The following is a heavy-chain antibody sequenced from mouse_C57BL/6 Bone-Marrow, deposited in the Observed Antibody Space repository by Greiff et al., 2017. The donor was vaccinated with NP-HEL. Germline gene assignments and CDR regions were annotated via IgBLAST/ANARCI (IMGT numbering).Heavy chain of an antibody. V-gene: IGHV1-52*01. D-gene: IGHD1-1*01. CDR1: GYTFTSYW. Sequence: QVQLQQPGAELVRPGSSVKLSCTASGYTFTSYWMHWVKQRPIQGLEWIGNIDPSDSETHYNQKFKDKATLTVDKSSSTAYMQLSSLTSEDSAVYYCARGDYYGSSLWYVDVWGTGTTVTVSS. CDR2: IDPSDSET. CDR3: ARGDYYGSSLWYVDV. J-gene: IGHJ1*03.